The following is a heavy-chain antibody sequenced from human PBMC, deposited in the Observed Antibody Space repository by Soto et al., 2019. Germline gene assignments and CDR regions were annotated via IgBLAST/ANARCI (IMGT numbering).Heavy chain of an antibody. CDR3: AKDGYGDRPYYFDY. V-gene: IGHV3-23*01. CDR2: IGGRGGST. J-gene: IGHJ4*02. Sequence: EVQLLESGGGLVQPGGSLRLSCAASGFTFSTYALNWVRQAPGKGLEWVSAIGGRGGSTYFADSVKGRFSISRDSSKNPLYLQMNSLRAEDTAVYYCAKDGYGDRPYYFDYWGKGTLVTVSS. D-gene: IGHD4-17*01. CDR1: GFTFSTYA.